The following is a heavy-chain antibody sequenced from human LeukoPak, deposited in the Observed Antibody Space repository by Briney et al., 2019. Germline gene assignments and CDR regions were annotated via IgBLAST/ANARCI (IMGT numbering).Heavy chain of an antibody. CDR3: ARESGATTYSFGAFDI. D-gene: IGHD1-26*01. Sequence: GGSLRLSCAASGFTFSSYWMSWVRQAPGKGLEWVANIKQDGSEKYHVDSVKGRFTISRDNAKNSLYLQMNSLRAEDAAVYYCARESGATTYSFGAFDIWGQGTMVTVSS. CDR2: IKQDGSEK. CDR1: GFTFSSYW. J-gene: IGHJ3*02. V-gene: IGHV3-7*01.